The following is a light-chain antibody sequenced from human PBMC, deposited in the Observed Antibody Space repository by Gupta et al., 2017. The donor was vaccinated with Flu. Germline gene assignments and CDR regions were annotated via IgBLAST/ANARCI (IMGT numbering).Light chain of an antibody. CDR3: GSYGAVGV. V-gene: IGLV2-14*01. J-gene: IGLJ3*02. CDR2: WVS. Sequence: GASIDLGAYTYVSLYLPLPGNAPKLLISWVSNRPSGVSARFSGSKSGNPASLTISALPAGGETDYYCGSYGAVGVFGGGTKVTVL. CDR1: SIDLGAYTY.